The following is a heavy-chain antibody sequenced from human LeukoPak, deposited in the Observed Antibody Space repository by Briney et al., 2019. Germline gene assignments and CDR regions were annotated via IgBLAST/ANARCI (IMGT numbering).Heavy chain of an antibody. CDR1: GFTVSSNY. V-gene: IGHV3-21*01. CDR2: ISSSSSYI. CDR3: ARNYDSSGYYNWFDP. Sequence: GGSLRLSCAASGFTVSSNYMSWVRQAPGKGLEWVSSISSSSSYIYYADSVKGRFTISRDNAKNSLYLQMNSLRAEDTAVYYCARNYDSSGYYNWFDPWGQGTLVTVSS. D-gene: IGHD3-22*01. J-gene: IGHJ5*02.